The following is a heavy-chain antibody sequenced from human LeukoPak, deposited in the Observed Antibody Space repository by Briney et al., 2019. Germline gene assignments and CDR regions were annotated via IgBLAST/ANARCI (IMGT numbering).Heavy chain of an antibody. D-gene: IGHD3-16*02. Sequence: SETLSLTCTVSGGSISSSGYYWGWIRQPPGKGLEWIGRIYTSGSTNYNPSLKSRVTMSVDTSKNQFSLKLSSVTAADTAVYYCARSAYRNPYDYVWGSYRYIYAFDIWGQGTMVTVSS. CDR1: GGSISSSGYY. CDR3: ARSAYRNPYDYVWGSYRYIYAFDI. J-gene: IGHJ3*02. V-gene: IGHV4-61*05. CDR2: IYTSGST.